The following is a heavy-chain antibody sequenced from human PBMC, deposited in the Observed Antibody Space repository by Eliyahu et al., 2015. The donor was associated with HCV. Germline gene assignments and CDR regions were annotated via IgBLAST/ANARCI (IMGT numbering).Heavy chain of an antibody. CDR2: ISSNGGST. D-gene: IGHD3-22*01. Sequence: EVQLVESGGGLVQPGGSLRLSCSASGFTFSSYAMHWVRQAPGKGLEYVSAISSNGGSTYYADSVKGRFTISRDNSKNTLYLQMSSLRAEDTAVYYCVKAASSHYYDSSGYYPYWGQGTLVTVSS. J-gene: IGHJ4*02. CDR1: GFTFSSYA. V-gene: IGHV3-64D*06. CDR3: VKAASSHYYDSSGYYPY.